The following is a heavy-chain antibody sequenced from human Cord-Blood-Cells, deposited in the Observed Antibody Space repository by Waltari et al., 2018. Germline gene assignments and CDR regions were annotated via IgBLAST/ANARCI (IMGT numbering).Heavy chain of an antibody. Sequence: TFSSYAMHWVRQAPGKGLEWVAVISYDGSNKYYADSVKGRFTISRDNSKNTLYLQMNSLRAEDTAVYYCARDGSARETTVYINWFDPWGQGTLVTVSS. V-gene: IGHV3-30-3*01. CDR2: ISYDGSNK. D-gene: IGHD4-17*01. J-gene: IGHJ5*02. CDR1: TFSSYA. CDR3: ARDGSARETTVYINWFDP.